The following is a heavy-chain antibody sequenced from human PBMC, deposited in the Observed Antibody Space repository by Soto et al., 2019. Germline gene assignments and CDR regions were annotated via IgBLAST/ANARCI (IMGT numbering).Heavy chain of an antibody. CDR2: MNPNSGNT. CDR1: GYTFTSYD. D-gene: IGHD2-2*01. CDR3: VATRPGIVVVPAARLDY. Sequence: ASVKVSCKASGYTFTSYDINWVRQATGQGLEWMGWMNPNSGNTGYAQKFQGRVTMTRNTSISTAYMELSSLRSEDTAVYYCVATRPGIVVVPAARLDYWGQGTLVTVSS. J-gene: IGHJ4*02. V-gene: IGHV1-8*01.